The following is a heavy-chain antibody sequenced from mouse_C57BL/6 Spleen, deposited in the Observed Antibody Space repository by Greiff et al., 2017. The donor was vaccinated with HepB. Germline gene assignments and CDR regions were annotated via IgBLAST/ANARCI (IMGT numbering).Heavy chain of an antibody. D-gene: IGHD1-1*01. CDR2: IYPGDGDT. CDR3: ASRPYYGSSMDY. V-gene: IGHV1-82*01. CDR1: GYAFSSSW. Sequence: QVQLKESGPELVKPGASVKISCKASGYAFSSSWMNWVKQRPGKGLEWIGRIYPGDGDTNYNGKFKGKATLTADKSSSTAYMQLSSLTSEASAVYFCASRPYYGSSMDYWGQGTSVTVSS. J-gene: IGHJ4*01.